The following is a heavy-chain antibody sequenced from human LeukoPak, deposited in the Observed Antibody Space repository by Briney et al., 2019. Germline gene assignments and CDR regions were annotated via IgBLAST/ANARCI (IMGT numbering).Heavy chain of an antibody. CDR1: GFTVTSKY. CDR3: ARGFNDAFDI. J-gene: IGHJ3*02. V-gene: IGHV3-66*01. Sequence: GGSLRLSCSSSGFTVTSKYMSWVRQAPGKGLEWVSVVYSGGRTSYADSVKGRFTISRDNAKNTLYLQMNSLRAEDTAVYYCARGFNDAFDIWGQGTMVTVSS. CDR2: VYSGGRT.